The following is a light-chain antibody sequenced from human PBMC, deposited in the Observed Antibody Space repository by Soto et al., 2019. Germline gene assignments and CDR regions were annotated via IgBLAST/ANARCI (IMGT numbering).Light chain of an antibody. V-gene: IGKV3-15*01. CDR2: GAY. CDR3: QHYNNWPYT. Sequence: ETVMTQSPATLSVSPGERATLSCRATQSVNNNLAWYQQKPGQAPRLLIYGAYTRATGIPARFSDSGSDTEFTLTITSLQSEDFAVYYCQHYNNWPYTFGQGTKLESK. J-gene: IGKJ2*01. CDR1: QSVNNN.